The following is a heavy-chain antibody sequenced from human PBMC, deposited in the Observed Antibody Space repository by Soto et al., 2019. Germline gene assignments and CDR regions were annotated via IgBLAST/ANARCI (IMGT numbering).Heavy chain of an antibody. J-gene: IGHJ4*02. D-gene: IGHD5-18*01. CDR2: INTSGGST. CDR1: GFTFSSYA. V-gene: IGHV3-23*01. Sequence: EVQLLESGGGLVQPGGSLRLSCAASGFTFSSYAMSWDRQAPGKGLEWVSTINTSGGSTYYADSVRGRFTISRDNSKNTLYLQMNSLRAEDTAVYYCAKDGLGAYSYGSYYFDYWGQGTLVTVSS. CDR3: AKDGLGAYSYGSYYFDY.